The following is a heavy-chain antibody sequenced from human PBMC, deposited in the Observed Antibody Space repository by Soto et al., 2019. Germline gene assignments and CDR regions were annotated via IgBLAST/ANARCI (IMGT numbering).Heavy chain of an antibody. Sequence: PGGSLRLSCAASGFTFSSYWMHWVRQAPGTGLIWVSRINTDGSGTTYADSVRGRFTISRDNAKNTVYLQMNSLRAEDTAVYYCARTGYYYDNKGYDFDRWGQGTLVTVSS. J-gene: IGHJ4*02. CDR3: ARTGYYYDNKGYDFDR. V-gene: IGHV3-74*01. D-gene: IGHD3-22*01. CDR2: INTDGSGT. CDR1: GFTFSSYW.